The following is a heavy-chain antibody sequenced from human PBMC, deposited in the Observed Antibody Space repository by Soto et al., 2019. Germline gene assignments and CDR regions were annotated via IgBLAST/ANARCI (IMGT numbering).Heavy chain of an antibody. CDR1: GFTVSNNY. J-gene: IGHJ4*02. D-gene: IGHD3-10*01. CDR2: IYSGGYT. V-gene: IGHV3-53*01. Sequence: EVQLVESGGGLIQPGGSLRLSCAVSGFTVSNNYMSWVRQAPGKGLEGVSVIYSGGYTAYGDSVKGRFTISRDNSKNTLSLQKKSRGAAATAVFYGARHPGGGGYWGQGTLVTVSS. CDR3: ARHPGGGGY.